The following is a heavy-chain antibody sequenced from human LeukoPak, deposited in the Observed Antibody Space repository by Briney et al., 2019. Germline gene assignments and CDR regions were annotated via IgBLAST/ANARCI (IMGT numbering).Heavy chain of an antibody. J-gene: IGHJ4*02. CDR2: ISAYNGYT. CDR1: GYTSTNFP. V-gene: IGHV1-18*01. CDR3: ARVGGNYEGLIDY. D-gene: IGHD1-26*01. Sequence: ASVKVSCKASGYTSTNFPIGWVRQAPGQGLEWMGWISAYNGYTKYAPSLQGRVTMTTDTSTSTAYMQLRSLRSDDTAMYYCARVGGNYEGLIDYWGQGTLVTVSS.